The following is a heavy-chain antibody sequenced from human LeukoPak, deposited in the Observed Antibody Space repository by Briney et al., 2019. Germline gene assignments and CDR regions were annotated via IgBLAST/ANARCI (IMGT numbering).Heavy chain of an antibody. CDR3: AKPSTTNYYYGMDV. CDR1: GFTFSSYG. Sequence: GRSLRLSCAASGFTFSSYGMHWVRQAPGKGLEWVAVISYDGSNKYYADSVKGRFTISRDNSKNTLYLQMNSLRAEDTAVYYCAKPSTTNYYYGMDVWGQGTTVTVSS. CDR2: ISYDGSNK. D-gene: IGHD1-26*01. J-gene: IGHJ6*02. V-gene: IGHV3-30*18.